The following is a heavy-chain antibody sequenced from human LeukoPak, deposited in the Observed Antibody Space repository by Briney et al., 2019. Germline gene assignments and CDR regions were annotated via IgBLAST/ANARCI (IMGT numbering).Heavy chain of an antibody. CDR3: ARGAVAGYYFDY. D-gene: IGHD6-19*01. J-gene: IGHJ4*02. CDR2: INPSGGST. V-gene: IGHV1-46*01. Sequence: ASVTVSCKASVYTFTSYYMDWVGQAPGQGLEWMGIINPSGGSTSYAQKFQGRVTMTRDTSTSTVYMELSSLRSEDTAVYYCARGAVAGYYFDYWGQGTLVTVSS. CDR1: VYTFTSYY.